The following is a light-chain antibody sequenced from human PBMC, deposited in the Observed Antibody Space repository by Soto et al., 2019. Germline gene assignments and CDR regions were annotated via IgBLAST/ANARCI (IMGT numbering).Light chain of an antibody. V-gene: IGKV1-5*01. Sequence: DIQMTQSPSTLSASIGDRVTITCRASESIRTWLAWYQHKPGKAPKFLIYDASSLGSGVPSRFSGSGSGTEFTLTISNLQPDDFATYFCQQYHNYPRTFGQGTKV. CDR2: DAS. J-gene: IGKJ1*01. CDR1: ESIRTW. CDR3: QQYHNYPRT.